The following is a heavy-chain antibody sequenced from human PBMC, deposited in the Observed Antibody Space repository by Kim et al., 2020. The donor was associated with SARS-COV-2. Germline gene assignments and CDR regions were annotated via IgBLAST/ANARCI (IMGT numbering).Heavy chain of an antibody. Sequence: IANYAQKFQGRVTITADKSTSTACMGLSSLRSEDTAVYYCARGPTGAVDYWGQGTLVTVSS. V-gene: IGHV1-69*04. CDR2: IA. CDR3: ARGPTGAVDY. J-gene: IGHJ4*02. D-gene: IGHD7-27*01.